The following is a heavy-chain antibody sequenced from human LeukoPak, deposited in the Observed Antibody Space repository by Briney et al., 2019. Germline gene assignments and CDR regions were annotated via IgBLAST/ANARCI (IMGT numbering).Heavy chain of an antibody. CDR1: GYTFTGYY. CDR3: ASQWIQLWSSFDY. CDR2: INPNSGGT. D-gene: IGHD5-18*01. J-gene: IGHJ4*02. V-gene: IGHV1-2*02. Sequence: ASVKVSCKASGYTFTGYYMHWVRQAPGQGLEWMGWINPNSGGTNYAQKFQGRVTMTRDTSISTAHMELSRLRSDDTAVYYCASQWIQLWSSFDYWGQGTLVTVSS.